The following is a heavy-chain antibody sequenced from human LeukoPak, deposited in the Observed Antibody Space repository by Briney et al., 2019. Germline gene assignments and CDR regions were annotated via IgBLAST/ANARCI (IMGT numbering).Heavy chain of an antibody. CDR3: AKAKSSSYWDYFDY. V-gene: IGHV3-43*01. Sequence: GGSLRLSCAASGFTFSSYSMNWVRQAPGKGLEWVSLISWHGSSTYYADSVKGRFTISRDNSKNSLYLQMNSLRTEDTALYYCAKAKSSSYWDYFDYWGQGTLVTVSS. D-gene: IGHD3-22*01. CDR2: ISWHGSST. J-gene: IGHJ4*02. CDR1: GFTFSSYS.